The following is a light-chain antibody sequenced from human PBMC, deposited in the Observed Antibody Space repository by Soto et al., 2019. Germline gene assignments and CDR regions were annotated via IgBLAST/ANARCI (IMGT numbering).Light chain of an antibody. CDR3: SSYTVINTAV. CDR1: TSDVGAYNY. J-gene: IGLJ3*02. CDR2: EVD. Sequence: QSALTQPASVSGSPGQSVSISCTGSTSDVGAYNYVAWYLHKPGKAPRLLIYEVDHRPSGISPRFSGSKSGNTASLTISGLQTDDEADYYCSSYTVINTAVFGGGTKLTVL. V-gene: IGLV2-14*01.